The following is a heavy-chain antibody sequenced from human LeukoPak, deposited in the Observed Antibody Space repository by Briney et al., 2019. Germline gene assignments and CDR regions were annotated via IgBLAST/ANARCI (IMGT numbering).Heavy chain of an antibody. J-gene: IGHJ5*02. CDR3: ARHNIVVVPAAMGSRFDP. D-gene: IGHD2-2*01. CDR2: IYYSGST. V-gene: IGHV4-59*08. Sequence: SETLSLTCTVSGGSISSYYWSWIRQPPGKGLEWIGYIYYSGSTNYNPSLKSRVTISVDTSKNQFSLKLSSVTAADTAVYYCARHNIVVVPAAMGSRFDPWGQGTLVTVSS. CDR1: GGSISSYY.